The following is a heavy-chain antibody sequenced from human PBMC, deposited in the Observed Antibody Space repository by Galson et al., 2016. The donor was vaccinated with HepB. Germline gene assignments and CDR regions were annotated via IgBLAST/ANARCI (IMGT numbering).Heavy chain of an antibody. CDR1: GFTFSSYG. Sequence: SLRLSCATSGFTFSSYGFHWVRQAPGKGLEWLTVISFDGSNKYYADSVEGRFTISRDNAKNSVYLQMNNLRDEDTGVYYCARELVRSAFDLWGQGTMVTVSS. D-gene: IGHD6-6*01. V-gene: IGHV3-33*05. CDR2: ISFDGSNK. J-gene: IGHJ3*01. CDR3: ARELVRSAFDL.